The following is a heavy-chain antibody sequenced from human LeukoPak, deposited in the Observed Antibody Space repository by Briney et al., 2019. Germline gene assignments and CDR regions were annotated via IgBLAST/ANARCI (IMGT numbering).Heavy chain of an antibody. CDR3: ARGRDQELLWFGESGGAEYGMDV. V-gene: IGHV4-4*09. Sequence: PSETLSLTCTVLGSISGYYLSWIRQPPGKELEWIGYIYTSGSTNYNPSLESRVTISVDTSKNQFSLDLRSVTAADTAVYYCARGRDQELLWFGESGGAEYGMDVWGQGTTVTVSS. CDR1: GSISGYY. J-gene: IGHJ6*02. CDR2: IYTSGST. D-gene: IGHD3-10*01.